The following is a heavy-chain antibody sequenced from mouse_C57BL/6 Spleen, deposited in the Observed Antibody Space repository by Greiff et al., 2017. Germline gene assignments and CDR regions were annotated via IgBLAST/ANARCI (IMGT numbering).Heavy chain of an antibody. CDR2: IHPNSGST. V-gene: IGHV1-64*01. CDR3: ARGYGYDGAWFAY. J-gene: IGHJ3*01. D-gene: IGHD2-2*01. CDR1: GYTFTSYW. Sequence: QVQLQQPGAELVKPGASVKLSCKASGYTFTSYWMHWVKQRPGQGLEWIGMIHPNSGSTNYNEKFKSKATLTVDKSSSTAYMQLSSLTSEDSAVYYCARGYGYDGAWFAYWGQGTLVTVSA.